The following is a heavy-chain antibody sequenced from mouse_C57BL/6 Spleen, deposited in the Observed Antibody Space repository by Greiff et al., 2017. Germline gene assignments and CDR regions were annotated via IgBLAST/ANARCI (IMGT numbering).Heavy chain of an antibody. V-gene: IGHV5-17*01. CDR3: ARRGGYDYDYCFDY. J-gene: IGHJ2*01. Sequence: EVQGLESGGGLVKPGASLKLSCAASGYTFSDYGMHWVRQAPEKGLEWVAYISRGSSTNYYADTVKGRVTITGDNAKNTPYLQMTSLRSEDTAVYYCARRGGYDYDYCFDYWGQGTTLTVSS. D-gene: IGHD2-4*01. CDR2: ISRGSSTN. CDR1: GYTFSDYG.